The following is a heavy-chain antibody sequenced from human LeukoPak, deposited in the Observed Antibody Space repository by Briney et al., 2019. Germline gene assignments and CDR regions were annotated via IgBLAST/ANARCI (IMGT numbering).Heavy chain of an antibody. CDR2: ISYDGSNK. CDR1: GFTFSSYA. V-gene: IGHV3-30-3*01. Sequence: GGSLRLSCAASGFTFSSYAMHWVRQAPGKGLEWVAVISYDGSNKYYADSVKGRFTISRDNSKNTLYLQMNSLRAEDTAVYYCARDNVDGVVVTAIYSYWGQGTLVTVSS. J-gene: IGHJ4*02. D-gene: IGHD2-21*02. CDR3: ARDNVDGVVVTAIYSY.